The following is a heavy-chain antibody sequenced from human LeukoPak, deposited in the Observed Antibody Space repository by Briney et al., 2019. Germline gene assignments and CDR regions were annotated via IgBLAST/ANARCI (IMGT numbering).Heavy chain of an antibody. CDR1: GYTFTDYY. CDR3: ARSTLGSADGFDI. CDR2: INPNSGGT. Sequence: ASVKVSCKASGYTFTDYYMHWVRQAPGQGLEWMGWINPNSGGTNYPQKFQGRVTMTRDTFVSTAYMELSRPRSDDTAVYYCARSTLGSADGFDIWGQGTMVTVSS. D-gene: IGHD3-10*01. J-gene: IGHJ3*02. V-gene: IGHV1-2*02.